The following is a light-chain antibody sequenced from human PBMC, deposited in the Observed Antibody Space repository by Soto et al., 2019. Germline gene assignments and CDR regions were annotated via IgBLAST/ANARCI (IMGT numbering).Light chain of an antibody. J-gene: IGKJ1*01. CDR3: QQYNSFPWT. Sequence: MQMTKSHSTLSAYIEDRVIITCRASHSINTWLAWYQQKPGRAPKSHIYDASILESGVPSRFSGSGSGTEFTLTISSLQPDDLATYYCQQYNSFPWTFGPGTKVQI. CDR1: HSINTW. V-gene: IGKV1-5*01. CDR2: DAS.